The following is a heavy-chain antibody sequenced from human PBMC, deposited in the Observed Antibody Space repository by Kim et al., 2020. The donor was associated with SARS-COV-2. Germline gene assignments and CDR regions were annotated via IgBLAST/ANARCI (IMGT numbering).Heavy chain of an antibody. V-gene: IGHV5-10-1*01. CDR3: ARHGGGSSSGPYYYYGMDV. J-gene: IGHJ6*02. CDR2: IDPSDSYT. Sequence: GESLKISCKGSGYSFTSYWISWVRQMPGKGLEWMGRIDPSDSYTNYSPSFQGHVTISADKSISTAYLQWSSLKASDTAMYYCARHGGGSSSGPYYYYGMDVWGQGTTVTVSS. CDR1: GYSFTSYW. D-gene: IGHD6-6*01.